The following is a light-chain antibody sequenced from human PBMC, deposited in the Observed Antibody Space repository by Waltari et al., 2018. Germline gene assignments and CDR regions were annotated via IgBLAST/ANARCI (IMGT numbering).Light chain of an antibody. CDR3: QHYVRLPVT. J-gene: IGKJ1*01. CDR1: ENISKY. CDR2: AAS. V-gene: IGKV3-20*01. Sequence: EIVLTQSPGTLSVSPGERATLSCRASENISKYLTWYQQKPGQAPRLLIYAASPRATGIPDRFSGSGFGTDFSLTISSLEPEDFAVYYCQHYVRLPVTFGQGTKVEIK.